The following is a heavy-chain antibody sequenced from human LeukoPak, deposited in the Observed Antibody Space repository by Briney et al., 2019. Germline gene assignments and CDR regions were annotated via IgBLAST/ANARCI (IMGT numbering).Heavy chain of an antibody. CDR2: ISSSGTTI. CDR1: GFTFSSYE. V-gene: IGHV3-48*03. D-gene: IGHD2-15*01. CDR3: ARDQRYCSGGSCYPNTDY. Sequence: GGSLRLSCAASGFTFSSYEMNWVRQAPGKGLEWVSYISSSGTTIYYADSVKGRFTISRDNAKNSLYLQMNSLRAEDTAVYYCARDQRYCSGGSCYPNTDYWGQGTLVTVSS. J-gene: IGHJ4*02.